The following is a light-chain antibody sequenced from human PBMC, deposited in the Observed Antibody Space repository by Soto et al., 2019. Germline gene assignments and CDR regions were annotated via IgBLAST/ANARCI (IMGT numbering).Light chain of an antibody. CDR2: KTS. Sequence: IQMTQSPSTLSASVGYTVTITCRASESIYSWLAWYKQIPGKAPQLLIYKTSTLQGGVPSRFSGIGSGAEYTHTISSRQPHDFATYFCQEYNTNSRTFGQGT. CDR1: ESIYSW. J-gene: IGKJ1*01. CDR3: QEYNTNSRT. V-gene: IGKV1-5*03.